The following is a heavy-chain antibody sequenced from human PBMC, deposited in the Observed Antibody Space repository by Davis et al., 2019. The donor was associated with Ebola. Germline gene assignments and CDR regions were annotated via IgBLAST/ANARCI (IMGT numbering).Heavy chain of an antibody. CDR1: GGSFSGYN. D-gene: IGHD1-14*01. Sequence: SETLSLTCAVYGGSFSGYNWSGIRQTPGKGLEWIGEIIHSGSPNCNPSLKSRVTISVDTSKNQFSLKLRSVTAADTAVYYCARGLGMGWFDTWGQGTPVTVSS. V-gene: IGHV4-34*01. CDR2: IIHSGSP. J-gene: IGHJ5*02. CDR3: ARGLGMGWFDT.